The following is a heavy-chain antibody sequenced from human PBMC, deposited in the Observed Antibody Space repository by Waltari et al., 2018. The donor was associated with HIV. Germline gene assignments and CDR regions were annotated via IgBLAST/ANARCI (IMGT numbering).Heavy chain of an antibody. Sequence: QVHLVESGGGVVQPGRSLGLSCAASGFTFNSRGVHWGRQVPGRGLAWVAFISSKGNEAYYGQSVKGRFTISRDESTNTVYLQMNSLRADDTAIYYCAKESDAFDVWGQGTMVIVSS. J-gene: IGHJ3*01. CDR2: ISSKGNEA. V-gene: IGHV3-30*18. CDR3: AKESDAFDV. CDR1: GFTFNSRG.